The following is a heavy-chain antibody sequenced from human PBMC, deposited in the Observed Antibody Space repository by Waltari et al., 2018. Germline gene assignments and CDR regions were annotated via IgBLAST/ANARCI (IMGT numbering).Heavy chain of an antibody. CDR2: INPDSGGT. Sequence: QVQLVQSGAEVKKPGASVKVSCKASGYTFTGYYMHWVRHAPGQGLEWMGWINPDSGGTNDAQKCQGRVTMTRDTSISTAYMELSRLRSDDTAVYYCARDQYYVTGDGAYWGQGTLVTVSS. CDR3: ARDQYYVTGDGAY. J-gene: IGHJ4*02. V-gene: IGHV1-2*02. CDR1: GYTFTGYY. D-gene: IGHD7-27*01.